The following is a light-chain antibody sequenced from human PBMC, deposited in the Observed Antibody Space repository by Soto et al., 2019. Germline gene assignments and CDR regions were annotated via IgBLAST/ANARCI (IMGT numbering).Light chain of an antibody. Sequence: QSALTQPASVSGSPGQSITISCTGTGSDIGAYNYVSWYQQYPGKAPKLMIYGVTNRPSGVSNRFSGSKTGNTASLTISGLQAEDEADYYCFSHRSGDSHVFGTGTKVTVL. V-gene: IGLV2-14*01. J-gene: IGLJ1*01. CDR3: FSHRSGDSHV. CDR1: GSDIGAYNY. CDR2: GVT.